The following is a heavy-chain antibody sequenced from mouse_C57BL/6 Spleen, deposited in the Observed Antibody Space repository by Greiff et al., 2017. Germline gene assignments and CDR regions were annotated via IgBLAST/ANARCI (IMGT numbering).Heavy chain of an antibody. Sequence: EVQLVESGGGLVKPGGSLKLSCAASGFTFSDYGMHWVRQAPEKGLEWVAYISSGSSTIYYADTVKGRFTISRDNAKNTLFLQMTSLRSEDTAMYYCARGGLRLNAMDYGGQGTSVTVAS. CDR2: ISSGSSTI. CDR3: ARGGLRLNAMDY. D-gene: IGHD2-4*01. J-gene: IGHJ4*01. V-gene: IGHV5-17*01. CDR1: GFTFSDYG.